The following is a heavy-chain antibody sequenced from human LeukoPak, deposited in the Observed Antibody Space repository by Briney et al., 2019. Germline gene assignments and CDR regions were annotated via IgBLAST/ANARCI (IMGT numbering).Heavy chain of an antibody. CDR1: GFTFSTYG. J-gene: IGHJ4*02. Sequence: PGRSLRLSCAASGFTFSTYGMHWVRQAPGKGLEWVAVISSDGSTKYYADSVKGRFPASRDNSKNTLYLQMNSLRAEDTAVYYCAKDGNSSGWYFDYWGQGTLVTVSS. CDR3: AKDGNSSGWYFDY. D-gene: IGHD6-19*01. V-gene: IGHV3-30*18. CDR2: ISSDGSTK.